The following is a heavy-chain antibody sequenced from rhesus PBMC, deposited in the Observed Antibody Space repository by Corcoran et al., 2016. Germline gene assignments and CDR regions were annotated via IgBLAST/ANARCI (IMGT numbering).Heavy chain of an antibody. CDR3: ARQYSNYPYFDY. Sequence: QVQLQESGPGLVKPSETLSLTCAVSGGSISSNYWSWLRQSPGKGLDWIGYIYGGSGSTSYNPSLKSRVTISTDTSKNQFSLKLSSVTAADTAVYYCARQYSNYPYFDYWGQGVLVTVSS. CDR1: GGSISSNY. CDR2: IYGGSGST. V-gene: IGHV4-147*01. J-gene: IGHJ4*01. D-gene: IGHD4-23*01.